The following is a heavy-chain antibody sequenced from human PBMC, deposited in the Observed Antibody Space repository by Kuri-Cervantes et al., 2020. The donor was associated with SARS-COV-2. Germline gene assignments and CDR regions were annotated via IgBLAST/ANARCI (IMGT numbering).Heavy chain of an antibody. CDR2: IYYSGST. D-gene: IGHD2-2*01. Sequence: GSLRLSCTVSGGSISSYYWSWIRQPPGKGLEWIGYIYYSGSTNYNPSLKSRVTISVETSKNQFSLKLSSVTAADTAVYYCARIVVPAAIGYWGQGTLVTVSS. CDR1: GGSISSYY. J-gene: IGHJ4*02. CDR3: ARIVVPAAIGY. V-gene: IGHV4-59*08.